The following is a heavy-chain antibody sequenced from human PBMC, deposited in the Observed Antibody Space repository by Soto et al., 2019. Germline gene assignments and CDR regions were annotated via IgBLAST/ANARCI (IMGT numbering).Heavy chain of an antibody. Sequence: QVQLVESGGGVVQPGRSLRLSCAASGFTFSSYGMHWVRQAPGKGLEWVAVISYDGSNKYYADSVKGRFTISRDNSKNTLYLQMNSLRAEDTAVYYCAKVASSWLREQYCFDYWGQGTLVTVSS. CDR2: ISYDGSNK. V-gene: IGHV3-30*18. D-gene: IGHD6-19*01. CDR3: AKVASSWLREQYCFDY. J-gene: IGHJ4*02. CDR1: GFTFSSYG.